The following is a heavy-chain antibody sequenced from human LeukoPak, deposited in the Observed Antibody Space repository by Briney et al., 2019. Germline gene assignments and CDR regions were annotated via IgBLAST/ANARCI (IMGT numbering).Heavy chain of an antibody. Sequence: GGSLRLSCAASGFTFTTYSMNWVRQAPGKGPEWVSSISSTSSYVYYADSVRGRFTISRDNAKNSLYLQMDSLRAEDTAVYYCLTIVETDTDAFDIWGQGAKVTVSS. CDR1: GFTFTTYS. CDR2: ISSTSSYV. D-gene: IGHD2-21*01. V-gene: IGHV3-21*01. J-gene: IGHJ3*02. CDR3: LTIVETDTDAFDI.